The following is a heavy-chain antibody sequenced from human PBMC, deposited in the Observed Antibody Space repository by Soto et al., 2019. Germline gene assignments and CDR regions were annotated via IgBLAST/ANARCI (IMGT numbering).Heavy chain of an antibody. Sequence: EVQVVESGGGLVQPGGSLRLSCAVSGLTFSDYYFDWVRQSPGKGLEWVGRSKNKANGYTMEYAASVKGRFTISRDDSKNSVFLQMSSLKTEDTAVYYCAIVGRTGRGHGTTVTVPS. CDR3: AIVGRTG. V-gene: IGHV3-72*01. D-gene: IGHD3-3*01. CDR1: GLTFSDYY. J-gene: IGHJ3*01. CDR2: SKNKANGYTM.